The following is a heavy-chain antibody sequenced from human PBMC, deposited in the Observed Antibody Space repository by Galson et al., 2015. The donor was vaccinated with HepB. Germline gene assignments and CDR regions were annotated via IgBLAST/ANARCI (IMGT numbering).Heavy chain of an antibody. CDR3: ASDLGYCSATSCLDY. CDR1: EFTFSSYA. V-gene: IGHV3-23*01. Sequence: SLRLSCAASEFTFSSYAMSWVRQAPGKGLEWVSAITGSGSSTYYADSVKGRFTISRDNSKNTLYLQMNSLRVEDTAVYYCASDLGYCSATSCLDYWGQGTLVTVSS. CDR2: ITGSGSST. J-gene: IGHJ4*02. D-gene: IGHD2-2*01.